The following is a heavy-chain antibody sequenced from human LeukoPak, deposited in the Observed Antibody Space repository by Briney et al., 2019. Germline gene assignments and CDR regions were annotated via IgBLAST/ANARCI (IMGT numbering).Heavy chain of an antibody. J-gene: IGHJ4*02. V-gene: IGHV3-30*18. D-gene: IGHD3-22*01. Sequence: GGSLRLSCAASGFTFSSYGMHWVRQAPGKGLECVTVISYDGGYKYYADSVKGRFTISRDNSKNTLYLQVNSLRAEDTAVYYCAKGEYYYDSSGYYWEYFFDYWGQGTLVTVSS. CDR1: GFTFSSYG. CDR3: AKGEYYYDSSGYYWEYFFDY. CDR2: ISYDGGYK.